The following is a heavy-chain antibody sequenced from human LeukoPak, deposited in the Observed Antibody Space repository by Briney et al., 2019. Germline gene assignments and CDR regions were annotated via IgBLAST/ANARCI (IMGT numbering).Heavy chain of an antibody. CDR3: AKDRFDSSSWGSFDY. V-gene: IGHV3-23*01. D-gene: IGHD6-13*01. CDR2: ISGSGGST. Sequence: GGSLRLSCAASGSTFSSYAMSWVRQAPGKGLEWVSAISGSGGSTYYADSVKGRFTISRDNSKNTPYLQMNSLRAEDTAVYYCAKDRFDSSSWGSFDYWGQGTLVTVSS. CDR1: GSTFSSYA. J-gene: IGHJ4*02.